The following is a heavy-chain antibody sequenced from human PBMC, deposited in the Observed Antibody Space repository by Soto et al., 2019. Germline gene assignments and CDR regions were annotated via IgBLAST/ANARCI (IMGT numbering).Heavy chain of an antibody. V-gene: IGHV1-18*01. CDR1: GYTFTSYG. J-gene: IGHJ4*02. CDR2: ISAYNGNT. CDR3: ARPRYSSGWLNYFDY. Sequence: QVQLVQSGAEVKKPGASVKVSCKASGYTFTSYGISWVRQAPGQGLEWMGWISAYNGNTNYAQKLQGRVTITTDTPTSTAYMELRSLRSDDTAVYYCARPRYSSGWLNYFDYWGQGTLVTVSS. D-gene: IGHD6-19*01.